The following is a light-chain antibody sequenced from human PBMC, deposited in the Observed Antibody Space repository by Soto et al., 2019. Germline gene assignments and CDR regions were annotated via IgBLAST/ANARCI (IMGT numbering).Light chain of an antibody. J-gene: IGKJ5*01. CDR3: QQYDSFSIT. CDR1: QSISTW. CDR2: DSS. V-gene: IGKV1-5*01. Sequence: DIQMTQSPSTLSASFGDRVTITCRASQSISTWLAWYQQKSGRAPKLLIYDSSSLESGVPSRFSGSGSGTEFSLTISSLQPDDFATYFCQQYDSFSITFGQGTRLEIK.